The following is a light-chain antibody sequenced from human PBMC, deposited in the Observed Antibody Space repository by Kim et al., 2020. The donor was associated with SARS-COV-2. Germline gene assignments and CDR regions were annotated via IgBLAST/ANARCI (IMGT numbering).Light chain of an antibody. Sequence: DIVMTQSPDSLAVSLGERATINCKSSQSVLYSSNNKNYLAWYQQKPGQPPKLLIYWASTRESGVPDRFSGSGSGTHFTLTISSLQAEDVAVYYCQQYYSTPPTFGGGTKVDIK. J-gene: IGKJ4*01. V-gene: IGKV4-1*01. CDR3: QQYYSTPPT. CDR2: WAS. CDR1: QSVLYSSNNKNY.